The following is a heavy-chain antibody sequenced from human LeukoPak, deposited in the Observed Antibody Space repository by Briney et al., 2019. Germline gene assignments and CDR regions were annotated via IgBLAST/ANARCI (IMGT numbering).Heavy chain of an antibody. CDR1: GFTVSSNY. D-gene: IGHD3-16*01. J-gene: IGHJ5*02. CDR3: ASSENYDYVWGP. CDR2: IYSGGST. V-gene: IGHV3-66*01. Sequence: GGSLRLSCAASGFTVSSNYMSWVRQAPGKGLEWVSVIYSGGSTYYADSVKGRFTISSDNSKNTLYLQMNSLRAEDTAVYYCASSENYDYVWGPWGQGTLVTVSS.